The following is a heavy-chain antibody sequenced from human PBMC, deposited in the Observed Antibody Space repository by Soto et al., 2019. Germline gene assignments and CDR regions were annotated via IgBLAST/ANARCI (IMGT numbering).Heavy chain of an antibody. CDR3: AKGGSAWYDFQH. V-gene: IGHV3-23*01. CDR2: ISGSGGST. D-gene: IGHD6-19*01. J-gene: IGHJ1*01. Sequence: EVQLLESGGGLVQPGGSLRLSCAASGFTFTSYAMSWVRQAPGKGLEWVSGISGSGGSTYYADSAKGRFTVSRDNSKNTLFLQMNSLRADDTAVYYCAKGGSAWYDFQHWGQGTPVTVSS. CDR1: GFTFTSYA.